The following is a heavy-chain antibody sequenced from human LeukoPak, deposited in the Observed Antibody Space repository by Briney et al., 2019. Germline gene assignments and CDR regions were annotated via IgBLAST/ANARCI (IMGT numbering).Heavy chain of an antibody. CDR2: IYYSGST. CDR1: GYSISSGYF. V-gene: IGHV4-38-2*02. Sequence: SETLSLTCNVSGYSISSGYFWGWIRQPPGKGLEWIGYIYYSGSTNYNPSLKSRVTISVDTSKNQFSLKLSSVTAADTAVYYCAREADTQTWFDPWGQGTLVTVSS. CDR3: AREADTQTWFDP. D-gene: IGHD5-18*01. J-gene: IGHJ5*02.